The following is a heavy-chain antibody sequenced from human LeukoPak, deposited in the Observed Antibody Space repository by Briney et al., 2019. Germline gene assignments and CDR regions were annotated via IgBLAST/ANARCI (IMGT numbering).Heavy chain of an antibody. CDR2: MNPNRGNP. V-gene: IGHV1-8*01. D-gene: IGHD3-10*01. CDR3: ARGRRGTMVRGVLVY. J-gene: IGHJ4*02. Sequence: GASVKVSRKASGYTLTSYDINGVRQATGQGLEWMGWMNPNRGNPGYAQKFQGRVTMTKITSISTAYMELSSVRSEDTAVYYCARGRRGTMVRGVLVYWGQGTLVTVSS. CDR1: GYTLTSYD.